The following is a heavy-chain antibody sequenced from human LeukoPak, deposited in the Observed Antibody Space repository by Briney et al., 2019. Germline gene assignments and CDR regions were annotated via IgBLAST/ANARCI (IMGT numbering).Heavy chain of an antibody. V-gene: IGHV3-21*01. Sequence: AGGSLRLSCAVSGFTFSNYAMHWVRQAPGKGLEWVSSISSSSSYIYYADSVKGRFTISRDNAKNSLYLQMNSLRAEDTAVYYCASVPLGHRGYFDYWGQGTLVTVSS. J-gene: IGHJ4*02. CDR1: GFTFSNYA. CDR3: ASVPLGHRGYFDY. CDR2: ISSSSSYI. D-gene: IGHD2-2*01.